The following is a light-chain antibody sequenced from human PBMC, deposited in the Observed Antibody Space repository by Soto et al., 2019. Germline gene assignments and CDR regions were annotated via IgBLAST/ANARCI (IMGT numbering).Light chain of an antibody. V-gene: IGKV3-20*01. Sequence: EIVLTQSPGTLSLSPGERXTXSXXXSQSVSSSQLAWYQQKPGQAPRLLIFGASSRAAGIPDRFSGSGSGTDFTLTISRLEPEDFAVYYCQQYAGSPPWTFGQGTKVDIK. CDR1: QSVSSSQ. CDR2: GAS. CDR3: QQYAGSPPWT. J-gene: IGKJ1*01.